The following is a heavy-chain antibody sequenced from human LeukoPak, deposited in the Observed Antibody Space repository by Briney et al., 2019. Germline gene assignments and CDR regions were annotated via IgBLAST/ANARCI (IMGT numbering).Heavy chain of an antibody. CDR2: ISGSGGST. V-gene: IGHV3-23*01. D-gene: IGHD3-16*02. J-gene: IGHJ4*02. CDR1: GFTFSSYA. CDR3: AREGSIVARTDY. Sequence: QSGGSLRLSCAASGFTFSSYAMSWVRQAPGKGLEWVSAISGSGGSTYYADSVKGRFTISRDNSKNTLYLQMNGLKTEDTAVYYCAREGSIVARTDYWGQGALVIVSS.